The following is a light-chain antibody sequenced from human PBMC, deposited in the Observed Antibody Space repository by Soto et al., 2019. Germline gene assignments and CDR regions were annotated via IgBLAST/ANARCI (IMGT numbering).Light chain of an antibody. CDR1: QSVSSN. CDR3: QQYIRWPLT. CDR2: GAS. Sequence: EIVMTHSLATLSVSPCERATLCSRASQSVSSNLAWYQQKPGQAPSLLIYGASTRATGTPARFSGSGSGTEFTLTISSLQSEDFAVYYCQQYIRWPLTFGGGTKVDIK. J-gene: IGKJ4*01. V-gene: IGKV3-15*01.